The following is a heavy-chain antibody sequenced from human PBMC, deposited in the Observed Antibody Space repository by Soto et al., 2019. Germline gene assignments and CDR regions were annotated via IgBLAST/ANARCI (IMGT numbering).Heavy chain of an antibody. CDR1: GFTFSSYA. CDR2: ISGRGGST. V-gene: IGHV3-23*01. J-gene: IGHJ5*02. CDR3: AKDRAMVRGIVFDENWFDP. Sequence: EVQLLESGGGLVQPGGSLRLSCAASGFTFSSYAMSWVRQAPGKGLEWVSAISGRGGSTYYADSVKGRFTISRDNSKNTLYLQMNSLRAEDTAVYYCAKDRAMVRGIVFDENWFDPWGQGTLVTVSS. D-gene: IGHD3-10*01.